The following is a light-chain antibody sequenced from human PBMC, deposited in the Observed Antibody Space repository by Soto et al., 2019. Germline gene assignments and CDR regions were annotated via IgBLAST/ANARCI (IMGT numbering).Light chain of an antibody. CDR3: SSYTGSSTFV. Sequence: QSALTQPASVSGSPGQSITISCTGTSSDVGGYDYVSWYQQLPGKAPKLLIYDVNNRPSGVSHRFSGSKSGNTASLTISGLQAEDEADYYCSSYTGSSTFVFGTGTKVNVL. J-gene: IGLJ1*01. V-gene: IGLV2-14*01. CDR2: DVN. CDR1: SSDVGGYDY.